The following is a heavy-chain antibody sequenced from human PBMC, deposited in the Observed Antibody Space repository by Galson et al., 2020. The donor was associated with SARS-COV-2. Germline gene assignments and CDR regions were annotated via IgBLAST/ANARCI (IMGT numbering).Heavy chain of an antibody. CDR2: IRNKPNSYTT. D-gene: IGHD4-17*01. V-gene: IGHV3-72*01. CDR3: ARVSGRSGDYPG. Sequence: QLGESLKISCAASGFIFSDYYMDWVRQAPGKGLEWVGRIRNKPNSYTTEYAASVKGRFYISRDDSKNSLYLQMNSLKTEDTAVYYWARVSGRSGDYPGWGQGTLVTVSS. J-gene: IGHJ4*02. CDR1: GFIFSDYY.